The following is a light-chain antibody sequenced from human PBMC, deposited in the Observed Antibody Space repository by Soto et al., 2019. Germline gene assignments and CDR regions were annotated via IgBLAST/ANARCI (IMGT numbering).Light chain of an antibody. CDR1: QSVSSN. CDR3: QQYNNWPRT. Sequence: EIVMTQSPATLSVSPRERATLSCRASQSVSSNIAWYQQKPGQAPRLLIYGASTRATGIPARFSGSGSGTDFTLTISSLQSEDFAVYYCQQYNNWPRTFGQGTKVDIK. J-gene: IGKJ2*01. V-gene: IGKV3-15*01. CDR2: GAS.